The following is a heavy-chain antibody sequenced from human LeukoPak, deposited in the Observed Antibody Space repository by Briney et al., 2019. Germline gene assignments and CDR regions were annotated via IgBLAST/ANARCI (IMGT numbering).Heavy chain of an antibody. Sequence: PSETLSLTCTVSGGSISTYYWSWIRQPPGKGLEWLGYIFYTGSTNYNPSSMSRVIISINTSKNQFSLKLSSVTAADTAVYYCTRTYSSSSIDYWGQGALVTVSS. D-gene: IGHD6-6*01. CDR2: IFYTGST. CDR3: TRTYSSSSIDY. V-gene: IGHV4-59*01. CDR1: GGSISTYY. J-gene: IGHJ4*02.